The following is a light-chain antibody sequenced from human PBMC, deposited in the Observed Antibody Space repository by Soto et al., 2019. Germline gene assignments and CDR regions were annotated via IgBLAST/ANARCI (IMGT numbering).Light chain of an antibody. CDR2: NND. Sequence: QSVLTQPSSASGTPGQRVTISCSGSSSNIGSNSVSWFQQLPGTAPKLLISNNDQRPSGVPDRFSGSKSVTSASLAISGLQSEGEGDYYCAVWDDSRDGRLFGGGTKLTVL. J-gene: IGLJ3*02. CDR3: AVWDDSRDGRL. CDR1: SSNIGSNS. V-gene: IGLV1-44*01.